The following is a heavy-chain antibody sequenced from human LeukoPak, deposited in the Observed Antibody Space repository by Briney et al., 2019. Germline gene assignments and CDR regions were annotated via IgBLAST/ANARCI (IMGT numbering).Heavy chain of an antibody. CDR3: ARGRYDFWSGYYKYYYYYMDV. Sequence: PSETLSLTCAVYGGSFSGYYWSWIRQPPGKGLEWFGEINHSGSTNYNPSLKSRVTISVDTSKNQFSLKLSSVTAADTAVHYCARGRYDFWSGYYKYYYYYMDVWGKGTTVTVSS. J-gene: IGHJ6*03. CDR2: INHSGST. V-gene: IGHV4-34*01. D-gene: IGHD3-3*01. CDR1: GGSFSGYY.